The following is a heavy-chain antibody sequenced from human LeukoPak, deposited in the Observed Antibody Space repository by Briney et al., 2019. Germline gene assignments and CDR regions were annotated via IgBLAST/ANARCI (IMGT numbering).Heavy chain of an antibody. D-gene: IGHD4-17*01. CDR1: GGSISSGSYY. CDR2: IYISGRT. CDR3: ARVTRLGEYGDYEVNYYYYMDV. V-gene: IGHV4-61*09. J-gene: IGHJ6*03. Sequence: SETLSPTCTVSGGSISSGSYYWSWIRQPAGKGLEWIGHIYISGRTNYNPSLKSRVTISVDTSKNQFSLKLSSVTAADTAVYYCARVTRLGEYGDYEVNYYYYMDVWGKGTTVTISS.